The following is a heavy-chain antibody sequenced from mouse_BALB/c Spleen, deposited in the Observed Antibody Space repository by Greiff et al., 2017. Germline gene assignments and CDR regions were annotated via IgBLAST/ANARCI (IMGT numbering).Heavy chain of an antibody. CDR3: ARTTVSHFDY. D-gene: IGHD1-1*01. CDR1: GFTFSSYA. V-gene: IGHV5-9-1*01. Sequence: EVMLVESGGGLVKPGGSLKLSCAASGFTFSSYAMSWVRQTPEKRLEWVATISSGGSYTYYPDSVKGRFTISRDNAKNTLYLQMSSLRSEDTAMYYCARTTVSHFDYWGQGTTLTVSS. CDR2: ISSGGSYT. J-gene: IGHJ2*01.